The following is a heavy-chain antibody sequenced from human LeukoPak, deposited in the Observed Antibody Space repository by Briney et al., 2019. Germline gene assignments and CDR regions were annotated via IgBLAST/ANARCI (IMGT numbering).Heavy chain of an antibody. J-gene: IGHJ4*02. D-gene: IGHD6-13*01. CDR3: ARDQAAAQNDY. CDR1: GGTFSSYA. CDR2: IIPIFGTA. Sequence: ASVKVSCKASGGTFSSYAISWVRQAPGQGLEWMGGIIPIFGTANYAQKFQGRVTITTDESTSTAYMELSSLRAEDTAVYYCARDQAAAQNDYWGQGTLVTVSS. V-gene: IGHV1-69*05.